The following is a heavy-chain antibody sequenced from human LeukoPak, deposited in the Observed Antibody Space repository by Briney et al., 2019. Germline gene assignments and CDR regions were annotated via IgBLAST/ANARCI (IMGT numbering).Heavy chain of an antibody. V-gene: IGHV4-4*09. CDR1: GGSISSYY. CDR3: ARSPQNYDSSGYYRPWGDYYYMDV. CDR2: IYTSGST. Sequence: PSETLSLTCTVSGGSISSYYWSWIRQPPGKGLEWIGYIYTSGSTNYNPSLKSRVTISVDTSKTQFSLKLSSVTAADTAVYYCARSPQNYDSSGYYRPWGDYYYMDVWGKGTTVTVSS. J-gene: IGHJ6*03. D-gene: IGHD3-22*01.